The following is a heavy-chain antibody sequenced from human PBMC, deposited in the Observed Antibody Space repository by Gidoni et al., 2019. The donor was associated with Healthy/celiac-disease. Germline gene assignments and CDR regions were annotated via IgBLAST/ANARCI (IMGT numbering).Heavy chain of an antibody. J-gene: IGHJ4*02. Sequence: QVQLQQWGAGLLKPSETLSLTCAVDGGSFSGYYWSWIRQPPGKGLEWIGEINHSGSTNYNPSLKSRVTISVDTSKNQFSLKLSSVTAADTAVYYCARDKAAGSWYFDYWGQGTLVTVSS. CDR3: ARDKAAGSWYFDY. D-gene: IGHD6-13*01. CDR1: GGSFSGYY. V-gene: IGHV4-34*01. CDR2: INHSGST.